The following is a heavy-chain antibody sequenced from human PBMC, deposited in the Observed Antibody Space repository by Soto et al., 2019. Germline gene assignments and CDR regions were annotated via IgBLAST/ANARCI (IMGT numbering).Heavy chain of an antibody. V-gene: IGHV4-34*01. CDR3: ARGLSYYGARSNKGFDP. J-gene: IGHJ5*02. D-gene: IGHD3-10*01. CDR1: SGPFSEYY. Sequence: HAQLQPWGAGLLKPSTTRALTCAGYSGPFSEYYWSWIPQSPGNGLDWIGEINRSGTTNYNPSLYSRVTISVDTSKHRFYLKLICVTAADSAVYYCARGLSYYGARSNKGFDPWGQGTLVTVSS. CDR2: INRSGTT.